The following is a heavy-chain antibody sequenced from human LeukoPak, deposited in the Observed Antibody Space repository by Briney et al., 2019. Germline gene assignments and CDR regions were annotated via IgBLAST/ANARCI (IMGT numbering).Heavy chain of an antibody. CDR2: IKQDGSDR. V-gene: IGHV3-7*03. CDR3: AKGLYDYALDV. J-gene: IGHJ6*02. Sequence: GGSLRLSCAASGFTFRNYWMSWVRQVPGTGLEWVANIKQDGSDRNYVISVRGRFTISRDNAESSLYLQMNSLRAEDTAIYYCAKGLYDYALDVWGQGTAVTVSS. CDR1: GFTFRNYW.